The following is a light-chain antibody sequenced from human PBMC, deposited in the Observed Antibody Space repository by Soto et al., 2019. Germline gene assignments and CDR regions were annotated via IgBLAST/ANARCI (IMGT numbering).Light chain of an antibody. CDR3: QQYGSSWT. J-gene: IGKJ1*01. CDR1: QSVSSY. V-gene: IGKV3-20*01. CDR2: GAS. Sequence: EIVLTQSPATLSLSTGERATLSCRASQSVSSYLAWYQQKPGQAPRLLIYGASSRATGIPDRFSGSGSGTDFTLTISRLEPEDFAMYYCQQYGSSWTFGQGTKVDIK.